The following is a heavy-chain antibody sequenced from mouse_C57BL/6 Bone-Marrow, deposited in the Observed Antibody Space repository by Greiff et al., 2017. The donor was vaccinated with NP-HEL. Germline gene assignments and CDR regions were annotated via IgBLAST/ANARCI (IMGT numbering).Heavy chain of an antibody. CDR2: IDPSDSYT. CDR3: ARWGLRPAWFAY. D-gene: IGHD2-4*01. V-gene: IGHV1-69*01. CDR1: VYTFTSYW. J-gene: IGHJ3*01. Sequence: QVQLQQPGAELVMPGASVKLSCKASVYTFTSYWLHWVKQRPGQGLEWIGEIDPSDSYTNYNQKFKGKSTLTVDKSSSTAYMQLSSRTSEDSAVYYCARWGLRPAWFAYGGQGTRVTVSA.